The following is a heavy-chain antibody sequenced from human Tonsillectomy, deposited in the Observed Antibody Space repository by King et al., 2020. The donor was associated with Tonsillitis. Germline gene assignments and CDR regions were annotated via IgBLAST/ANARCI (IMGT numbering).Heavy chain of an antibody. CDR1: GGSISSYY. Sequence: QLQESGPGLVKPSETLSLTCTVSGGSISSYYWSCIRQPPGKGLEWIGYIYYSGSTNYNPSLKSRVTISVDTSKNQFSLKLSSVTAADTAVYYCARGGSGWFVPFDYWGQGTLVTVSS. CDR2: IYYSGST. J-gene: IGHJ4*02. V-gene: IGHV4-59*08. D-gene: IGHD6-19*01. CDR3: ARGGSGWFVPFDY.